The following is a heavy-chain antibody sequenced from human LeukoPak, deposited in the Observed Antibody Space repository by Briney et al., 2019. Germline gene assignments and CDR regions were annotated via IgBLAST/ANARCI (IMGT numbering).Heavy chain of an antibody. CDR1: GGSISSGSYY. V-gene: IGHV4-61*02. CDR3: ARGRVSSSTWYSTYYYYFYMDV. Sequence: SETLSLTCTVSGGSISSGSYYWTWIRQPAGKGLEWIGRIYTSGSTNYNPSLKSRVTISVDTSKNQFSLKLSSVTAADTAVYFCARGRVSSSTWYSTYYYYFYMDVWGKGTTVTVSS. J-gene: IGHJ6*03. CDR2: IYTSGST. D-gene: IGHD1-1*01.